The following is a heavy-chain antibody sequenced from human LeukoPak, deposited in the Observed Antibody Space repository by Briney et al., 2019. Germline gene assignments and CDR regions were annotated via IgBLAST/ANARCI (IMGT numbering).Heavy chain of an antibody. CDR2: ITSSGGTI. Sequence: PGGSLRLSCAASGFTFSQKDMNWVRQAPGKGLEWVSYITSSGGTIYYAGSVKGRFTISRDNAENTVYLQMNSLRAEDTAVYYCAKTTTGYSSGRFPGWPVDYWGQGTLVTVSS. V-gene: IGHV3-48*03. D-gene: IGHD6-19*01. CDR3: AKTTTGYSSGRFPGWPVDY. J-gene: IGHJ4*02. CDR1: GFTFSQKD.